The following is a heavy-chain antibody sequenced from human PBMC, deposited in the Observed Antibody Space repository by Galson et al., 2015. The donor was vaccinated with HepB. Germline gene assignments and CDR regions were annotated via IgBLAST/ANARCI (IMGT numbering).Heavy chain of an antibody. V-gene: IGHV3-23*01. CDR3: AKGMARGIIIYDYFDY. D-gene: IGHD3-10*01. Sequence: SLRLSCAASGFGFSNSAMSWVRQAPGKGLEWVSAISDGGGRTYYADSVRGRFTISRDNSKNTLDLQINSLRAEDTAVYFCAKGMARGIIIYDYFDYWGQGTLVTVSS. J-gene: IGHJ4*02. CDR2: ISDGGGRT. CDR1: GFGFSNSA.